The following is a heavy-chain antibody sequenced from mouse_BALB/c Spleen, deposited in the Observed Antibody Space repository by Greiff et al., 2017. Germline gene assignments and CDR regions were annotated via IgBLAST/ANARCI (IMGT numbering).Heavy chain of an antibody. J-gene: IGHJ4*01. V-gene: IGHV1-14*01. D-gene: IGHD2-1*01. CDR3: ARDGNYVLYYAMDY. Sequence: VHVKQSGPELVKPGASVKMSCKASGYTFTSYVMHWVKQKPGQGLEWIGYINPYNDGTKYNEKFKGKATLTSDKSSSTAYMELSSLTSEDSAVYYCARDGNYVLYYAMDYWGQGTSVTVSS. CDR2: INPYNDGT. CDR1: GYTFTSYV.